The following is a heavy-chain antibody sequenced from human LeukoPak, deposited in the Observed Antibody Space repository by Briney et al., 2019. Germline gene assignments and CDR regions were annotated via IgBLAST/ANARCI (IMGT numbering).Heavy chain of an antibody. Sequence: ASVKVSCKASGYTFTGYYMHWVRQAPGQGLEWMGWINPNSGGTNYAQKFQGRVTMTRDTSISTAYMELSRLRSDDTAVYYCARGGSIYCSGGSCYPEFDPWGQGTLVTVSS. J-gene: IGHJ5*02. D-gene: IGHD2-15*01. CDR3: ARGGSIYCSGGSCYPEFDP. CDR2: INPNSGGT. V-gene: IGHV1-2*02. CDR1: GYTFTGYY.